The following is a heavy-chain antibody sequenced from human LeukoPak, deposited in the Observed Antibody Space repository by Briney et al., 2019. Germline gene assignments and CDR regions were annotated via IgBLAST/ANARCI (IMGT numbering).Heavy chain of an antibody. Sequence: GGSLRLSCAASGFTFSSYSMNWVRQAPGKGLEWVANIKQDGSEKYYVDSVKGRFTISRDNAKNSLYLQMNSLRAEDTAVYYCARDYGGGVLDYDILTGYSETGYWGQGTLVTVSS. CDR1: GFTFSSYS. J-gene: IGHJ4*02. CDR3: ARDYGGGVLDYDILTGYSETGY. D-gene: IGHD3-9*01. V-gene: IGHV3-7*01. CDR2: IKQDGSEK.